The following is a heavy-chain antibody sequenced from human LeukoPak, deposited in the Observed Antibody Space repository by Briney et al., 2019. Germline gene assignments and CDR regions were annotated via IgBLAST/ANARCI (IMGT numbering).Heavy chain of an antibody. J-gene: IGHJ4*02. CDR1: GGTFSSYA. Sequence: GASVKVSCKAPGGTFSSYAISWVRQAPGQGLEWMGGIIPIFGTANYAQKFQGRVTITTDESTSTAYMELSSLRSEDTAVYYCARGPRGIFGVVIEYFDYWGQGTLVTVSS. V-gene: IGHV1-69*05. D-gene: IGHD3-3*01. CDR2: IIPIFGTA. CDR3: ARGPRGIFGVVIEYFDY.